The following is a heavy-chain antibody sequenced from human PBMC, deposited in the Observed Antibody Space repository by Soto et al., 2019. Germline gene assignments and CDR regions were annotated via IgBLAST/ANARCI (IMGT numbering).Heavy chain of an antibody. V-gene: IGHV4-31*03. CDR2: IYYSGST. CDR3: ARMDPQLWFDY. CDR1: GGSISSGGYY. J-gene: IGHJ5*01. Sequence: SETLSLTCTVSGGSISSGGYYWSWIRQHPGKGLEWIGYIYYSGSTYYNPSLKSRVTISGDTSKNQFSLKLSSVTAADTAMYYCARMDPQLWFDYWGQGALVTVSS. D-gene: IGHD5-18*01.